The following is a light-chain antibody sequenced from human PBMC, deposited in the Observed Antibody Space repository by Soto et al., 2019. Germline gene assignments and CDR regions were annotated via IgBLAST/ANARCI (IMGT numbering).Light chain of an antibody. V-gene: IGKV1-17*01. CDR2: AAS. J-gene: IGKJ1*01. CDR3: IHHNSYPHT. Sequence: DIQMTQSPSSLSATERDRVTITCRASQGIRDALGRYPQKPGKAPQRLIYAASSLQSGVPSRFSGSGSGTEFSLTFSSLHPEDLATYYCIHHNSYPHTFGQGNKVELK. CDR1: QGIRDA.